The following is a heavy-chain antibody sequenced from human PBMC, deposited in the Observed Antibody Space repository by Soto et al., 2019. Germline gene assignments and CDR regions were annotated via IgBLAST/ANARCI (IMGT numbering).Heavy chain of an antibody. Sequence: GGSLRLSCAASGFTFSNYWMHWVRQAPGKGLVWVSRIRYDGSASTYADSVKGRFAISRDNSKNTLFLQMNSLRAEDTAVYYCAKTVNGWLSAFDICGQWPMGTVSS. CDR1: GFTFSNYW. CDR2: IRYDGSAS. D-gene: IGHD6-19*01. J-gene: IGHJ3*02. CDR3: AKTVNGWLSAFDI. V-gene: IGHV3-74*01.